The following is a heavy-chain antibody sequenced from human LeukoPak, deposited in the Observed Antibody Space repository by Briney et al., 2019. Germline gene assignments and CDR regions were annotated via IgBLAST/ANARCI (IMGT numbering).Heavy chain of an antibody. D-gene: IGHD3-10*02. J-gene: IGHJ5*02. CDR2: IWYDGSNK. Sequence: GGSLRLSCATSGFTFSDYGMHWVRQAPGKGLEWVAVIWYDGSNKYYADSVKGRFTISRDNSKNTLYLQMNSLRAEDTAVYYCARGPLFGVDWFDPWGQGTLVTVSS. CDR3: ARGPLFGVDWFDP. V-gene: IGHV3-33*01. CDR1: GFTFSDYG.